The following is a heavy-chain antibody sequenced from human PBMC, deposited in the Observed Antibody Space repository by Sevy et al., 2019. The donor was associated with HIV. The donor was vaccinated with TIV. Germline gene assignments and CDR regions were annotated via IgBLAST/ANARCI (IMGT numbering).Heavy chain of an antibody. CDR1: GYTFTSYG. V-gene: IGHV1-18*01. J-gene: IGHJ3*02. D-gene: IGHD3-22*01. Sequence: ATVKVSCKASGYTFTSYGISWVRQAPGQGLEWMGWIRAYNGNTNYSQKLQGRVTMTTDTSTSSAYMELRRLRSDDTAVYYCARTGSCFDSSMDAFDIWGQGTMVTVSS. CDR3: ARTGSCFDSSMDAFDI. CDR2: IRAYNGNT.